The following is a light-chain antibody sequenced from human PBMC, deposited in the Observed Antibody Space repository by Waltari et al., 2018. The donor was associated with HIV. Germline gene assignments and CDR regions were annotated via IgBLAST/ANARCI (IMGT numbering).Light chain of an antibody. CDR1: QDISNY. CDR2: DAS. V-gene: IGKV1-33*01. J-gene: IGKJ3*01. Sequence: DIQMTQSPSSLSASVGDRITITCQASQDISNYLNWYQQKPGKAPTLLIYDASNLETGVPSRFSGSGSGTDFTFTISSLQPEDIATYYCQQYDNLPRGFTFGPGTKVDIK. CDR3: QQYDNLPRGFT.